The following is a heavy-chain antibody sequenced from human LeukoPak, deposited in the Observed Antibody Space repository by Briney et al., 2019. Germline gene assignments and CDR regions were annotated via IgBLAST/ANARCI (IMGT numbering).Heavy chain of an antibody. CDR3: ARASEDYYYYYMDV. D-gene: IGHD1-14*01. CDR2: IYYSGST. J-gene: IGHJ6*03. V-gene: IGHV4-59*01. CDR1: GGSISTYY. Sequence: SETLSLTCTVSGGSISTYYWSWIRQPPGKGLEWIGYIYYSGSTIYNPSLKSRVTISVDTSKNQFSLKLSSVTAADTAVYYCARASEDYYYYYMDVWGKGTTVTISS.